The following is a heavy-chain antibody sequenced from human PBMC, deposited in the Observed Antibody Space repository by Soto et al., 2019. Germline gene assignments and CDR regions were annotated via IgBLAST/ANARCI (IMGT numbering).Heavy chain of an antibody. CDR2: ISGSGGST. V-gene: IGHV3-23*01. CDR1: GFTFSSYA. D-gene: IGHD6-13*01. CDR3: AKGPPGQLEALYIFFQH. J-gene: IGHJ1*01. Sequence: PGGSLRLSCAASGFTFSSYAMSWVRQAPGKGLEWVSAISGSGGSTYYADSVKGRFTISRDNSKNTLYLQMNSLRAEDTAVYYCAKGPPGQLEALYIFFQHWGQGTLVTVSS.